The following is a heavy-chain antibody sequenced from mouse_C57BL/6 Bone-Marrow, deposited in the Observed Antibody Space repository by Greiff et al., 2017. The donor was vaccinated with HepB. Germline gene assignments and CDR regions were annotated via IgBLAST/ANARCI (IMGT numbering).Heavy chain of an antibody. CDR3: ARGGLTYAMDY. V-gene: IGHV5-15*04. Sequence: EVKLEESGGGLVQPGGSLKLSCAASGFTFSDYGMAWVRQAPRKGPEWVAFISNLAYSIYYADPVTGRFTISRENAKNTLYLEMSSLRSEDTAMYYCARGGLTYAMDYWGQGTSVTVSS. J-gene: IGHJ4*01. CDR2: ISNLAYSI. CDR1: GFTFSDYG.